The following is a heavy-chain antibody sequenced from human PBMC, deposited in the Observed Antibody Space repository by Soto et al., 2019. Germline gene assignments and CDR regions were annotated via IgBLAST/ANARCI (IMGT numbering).Heavy chain of an antibody. CDR3: ARFGASDYGGNRNWFDP. D-gene: IGHD4-17*01. CDR1: GGSVSSGSYY. Sequence: SETLSLTCTVSGGSVSSGSYYWSWIRQPPGKGLEWIGYIYYSGSTNYNPSLKSRVTISVDTPKNQFSLKLSSVTAADTAVYYCARFGASDYGGNRNWFDPWGQGTLVTVSS. V-gene: IGHV4-61*01. CDR2: IYYSGST. J-gene: IGHJ5*02.